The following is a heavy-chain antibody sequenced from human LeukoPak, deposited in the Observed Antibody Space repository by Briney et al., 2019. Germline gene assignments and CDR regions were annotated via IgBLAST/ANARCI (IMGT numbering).Heavy chain of an antibody. Sequence: SETLSLTCTVSGGSISSSTYYWGWVRQSPGKGLEWIGTIHYSGSTNYNPSLKSRVTISVDTSKNQFSLKLNSVTAADTAVYYCARSVEGYCRGGSCYSYSYYMDVWGKGTTVTVSS. CDR2: IHYSGST. D-gene: IGHD2-15*01. CDR3: ARSVEGYCRGGSCYSYSYYMDV. V-gene: IGHV4-39*07. CDR1: GGSISSSTYY. J-gene: IGHJ6*03.